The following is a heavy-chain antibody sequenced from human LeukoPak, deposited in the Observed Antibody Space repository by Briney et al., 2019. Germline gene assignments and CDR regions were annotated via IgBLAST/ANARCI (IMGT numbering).Heavy chain of an antibody. CDR2: IYSGDSDT. CDR1: GYSFSSYL. V-gene: IGHV5-51*01. CDR3: ARQWGRGSGSYLGY. Sequence: GESLKISCKGSGYSFSSYLIALVRQMPGKGLEWIGVIYSGDSDTKYSRSFQGQVTISADKSISTAYLQWSRLRASDTAMYYCARQWGRGSGSYLGYWGQGTLVTVSS. J-gene: IGHJ4*02. D-gene: IGHD3-10*01.